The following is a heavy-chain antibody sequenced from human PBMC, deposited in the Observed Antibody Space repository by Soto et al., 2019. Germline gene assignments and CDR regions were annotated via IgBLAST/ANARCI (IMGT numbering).Heavy chain of an antibody. CDR1: GFLVNSAY. Sequence: EVQLVESGGGLIPPGGSLRLSCAASGFLVNSAYMTWVRQAPGKGLEWLSMINSDGSTLYAESVRGRFTNSRDNSKNRLEHQMNSLRAADTAMSYYAKSGYSLAWGYWGQGTLVIVAS. V-gene: IGHV3-53*01. D-gene: IGHD5-18*01. CDR3: AKSGYSLAWGY. CDR2: INSDGST. J-gene: IGHJ4*02.